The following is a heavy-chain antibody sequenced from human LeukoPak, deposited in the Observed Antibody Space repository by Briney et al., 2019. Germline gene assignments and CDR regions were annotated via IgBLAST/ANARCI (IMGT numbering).Heavy chain of an antibody. V-gene: IGHV1-69*05. D-gene: IGHD2-2*01. CDR2: IIPIFGTA. CDR3: ARSDLGYCSSTSCRPPYYYYYYMDV. CDR1: GYTFTSYG. J-gene: IGHJ6*03. Sequence: SVKVSCKASGYTFTSYGISWVRQAPGQGLEWMGGIIPIFGTANYAQKFQGRVTITTDESTSTAYMELSSLRSEDTAVYYCARSDLGYCSSTSCRPPYYYYYYMDVWGKGTTVTVSS.